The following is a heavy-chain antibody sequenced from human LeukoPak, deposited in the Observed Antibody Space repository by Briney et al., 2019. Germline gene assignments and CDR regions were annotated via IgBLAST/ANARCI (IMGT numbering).Heavy chain of an antibody. D-gene: IGHD1-26*01. CDR3: ARDNEEGGTSYDPAPYNWFDP. CDR1: GFTFSNYA. J-gene: IGHJ5*02. CDR2: ISGSGGST. V-gene: IGHV3-23*01. Sequence: PGGSLRLSCAASGFTFSNYAMSWVRQAPGKGLEWVSSISGSGGSTYYVDSVKGRFTISRDNSKNTLHLQMNILRSDDTAVYYCARDNEEGGTSYDPAPYNWFDPWGQGTLVTVSS.